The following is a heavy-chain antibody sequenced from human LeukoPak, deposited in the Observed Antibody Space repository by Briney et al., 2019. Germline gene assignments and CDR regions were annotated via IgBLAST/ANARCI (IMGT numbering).Heavy chain of an antibody. D-gene: IGHD1-14*01. CDR1: GFTFSTYA. Sequence: GGSLRLSCAASGFTFSTYAMSWVRQAPGKGLEWVSAISGSGGSTFNADSVKGRFTISRDNSKNTLFLQMNSLRAEDTAIYYCAKAPPSGYYFDYWGQGPLVTVSS. J-gene: IGHJ4*02. CDR3: AKAPPSGYYFDY. CDR2: ISGSGGST. V-gene: IGHV3-23*01.